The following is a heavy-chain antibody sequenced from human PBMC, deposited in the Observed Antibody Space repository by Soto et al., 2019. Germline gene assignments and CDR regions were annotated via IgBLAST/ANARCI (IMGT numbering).Heavy chain of an antibody. J-gene: IGHJ4*02. V-gene: IGHV3-7*04. Sequence: EVQVVESGGGLVQPGGSLRLSCAASGLTFSGFWMSWVRQAPGKGLEWVATINGDGSVKYYVDSVRCRFTISRDNAKNSLDLQMNSLRAEDTAVYYCARGFLAGGQGTLVTVSS. CDR2: INGDGSVK. CDR3: ARGFLA. CDR1: GLTFSGFW.